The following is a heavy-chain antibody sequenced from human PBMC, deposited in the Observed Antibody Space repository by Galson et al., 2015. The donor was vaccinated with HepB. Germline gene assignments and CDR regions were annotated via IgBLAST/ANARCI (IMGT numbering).Heavy chain of an antibody. Sequence: SVKVSCKASGYTFTSYGISWVRQAPGQGLEWMGWISAYNGNTNYAQKLQGRVTMTTDTSTSTAYMELRSLRSDDTAVYYCARDRQWEQGFAPTFVDYWGQGTLVTVSS. V-gene: IGHV1-18*04. D-gene: IGHD1-26*01. CDR2: ISAYNGNT. CDR1: GYTFTSYG. CDR3: ARDRQWEQGFAPTFVDY. J-gene: IGHJ4*02.